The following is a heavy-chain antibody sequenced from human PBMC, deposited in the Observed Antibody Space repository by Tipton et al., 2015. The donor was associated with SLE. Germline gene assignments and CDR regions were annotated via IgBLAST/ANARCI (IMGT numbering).Heavy chain of an antibody. D-gene: IGHD4-17*01. Sequence: SLRLSCAASGFTFSNAWMSWVRQAPGKGLEWVGRIKSKTDGGTTDYAAPVKGRFTISRDDSKNTLYLQMNSLKTEDTAVYYCTTRGRPVTTLGSFVVWGQGTMVTVSS. V-gene: IGHV3-15*01. CDR1: GFTFSNAW. CDR2: IKSKTDGGTT. J-gene: IGHJ3*01. CDR3: TTRGRPVTTLGSFVV.